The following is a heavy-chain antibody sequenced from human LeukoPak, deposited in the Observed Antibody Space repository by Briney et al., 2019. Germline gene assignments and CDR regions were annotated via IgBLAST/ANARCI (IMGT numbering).Heavy chain of an antibody. J-gene: IGHJ3*02. CDR1: GYTFTSNG. V-gene: IGHV1-18*01. CDR3: ASLKNYYDSSGYLVTDAFDI. CDR2: ISAYNGNT. D-gene: IGHD3-22*01. Sequence: GASVKVSCKASGYTFTSNGISWVRQAPGQGLEWMGWISAYNGNTNYEQKLQGRVTMTTDTSTSTAYMELRSLKSDDTAVYYCASLKNYYDSSGYLVTDAFDIWGQGTMVTVSS.